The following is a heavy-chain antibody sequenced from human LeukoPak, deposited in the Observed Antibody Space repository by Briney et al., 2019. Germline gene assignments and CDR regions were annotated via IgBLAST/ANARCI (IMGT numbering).Heavy chain of an antibody. CDR2: RSGSTYYI. V-gene: IGHV3-21*01. D-gene: IGHD6-19*01. J-gene: IGHJ4*02. CDR1: GFTFSSYS. Sequence: GGSLRLSCAASGFTFSSYSMNWVRQAPGKGLEWVSSRSGSTYYIYYANSVKGRFTISSDNAKNSLYLQMNSLRAEEKAVYYCGTQWLGGVFFDYWGQGTLVTVSS. CDR3: GTQWLGGVFFDY.